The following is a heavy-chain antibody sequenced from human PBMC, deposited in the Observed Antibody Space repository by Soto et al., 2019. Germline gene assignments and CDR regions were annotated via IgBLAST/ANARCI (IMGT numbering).Heavy chain of an antibody. CDR3: ARAHPVAGTPYGMDV. CDR2: IYPGDSDT. D-gene: IGHD6-19*01. Sequence: PXXSLKIACKGSGYSFPTYWICWVPQVPGKGLEWMGTIYPGDSDTSYSPSFQGQVTTSADKSISPPYLRWSSLKASDTAMYYGARAHPVAGTPYGMDVWGQGTRVTVSS. CDR1: GYSFPTYW. V-gene: IGHV5-51*01. J-gene: IGHJ6*02.